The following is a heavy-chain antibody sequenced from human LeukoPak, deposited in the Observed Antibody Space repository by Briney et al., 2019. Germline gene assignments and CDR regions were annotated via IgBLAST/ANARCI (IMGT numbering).Heavy chain of an antibody. D-gene: IGHD4-23*01. CDR2: ITSSSRYI. V-gene: IGHV3-21*01. Sequence: PGGSLRLSCAASGFTFSNYNMNWVRQAPGKGLEWVSSITSSSRYIYYADSVKGRFTISRDNAKNSLYLQMNSLRAEDTALYCCARGYGGNSYYFDYWGQGTLVTVSS. CDR3: ARGYGGNSYYFDY. J-gene: IGHJ4*02. CDR1: GFTFSNYN.